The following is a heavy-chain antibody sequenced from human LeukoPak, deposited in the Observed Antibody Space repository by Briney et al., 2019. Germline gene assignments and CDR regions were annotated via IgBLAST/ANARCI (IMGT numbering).Heavy chain of an antibody. J-gene: IGHJ4*02. V-gene: IGHV4-31*03. CDR1: GGSISSGGYY. D-gene: IGHD6-13*01. CDR2: IYYSGST. Sequence: SETLSLTCTVSGGSISSGGYYWSWIRQHPGKGLEWIGYIYYSGSTYYNPSLKSRVTISVDTSKNQFSLKLSSVTAADTAVYYCASGIAAAPENFDYWGQGTLVTVSS. CDR3: ASGIAAAPENFDY.